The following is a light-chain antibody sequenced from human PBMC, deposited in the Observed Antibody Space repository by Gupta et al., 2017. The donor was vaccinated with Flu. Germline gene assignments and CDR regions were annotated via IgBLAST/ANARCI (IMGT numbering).Light chain of an antibody. CDR2: RAS. V-gene: IGKV3-15*01. CDR1: QSSVASN. CDR3: QQYDDWPRIT. J-gene: IGKJ5*01. Sequence: LSVSPGEGATLSCRASQSSVASNLAWYQQKPGRSPRLLIYRASTRATGIPARFSGSGSGTDFTLTISSRQSEDFGVYYCQQYDDWPRITFGQGTRLEIK.